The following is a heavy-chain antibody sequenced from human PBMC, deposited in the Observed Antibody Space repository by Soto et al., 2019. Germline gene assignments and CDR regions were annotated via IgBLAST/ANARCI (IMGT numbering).Heavy chain of an antibody. Sequence: QVQVQESGPGLVKTSETLSLTCTVSGGSISTYYWTWIRQPPGKGLEWLGYVYYSGSTNYNPSLVSRGTRSVDMARNLISRRLSSVTAADTAVYFCARVKVAGDYSDSGPLYYHLDFWGRGTLVTVSS. CDR2: VYYSGST. V-gene: IGHV4-59*01. CDR1: GGSISTYY. CDR3: ARVKVAGDYSDSGPLYYHLDF. J-gene: IGHJ4*02. D-gene: IGHD1-26*01.